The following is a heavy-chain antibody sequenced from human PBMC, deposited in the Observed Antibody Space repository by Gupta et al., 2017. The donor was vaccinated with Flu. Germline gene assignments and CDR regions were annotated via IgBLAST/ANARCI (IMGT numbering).Heavy chain of an antibody. CDR1: GDTFSTYV. Sequence: QDHLVQSGAEVKTPGSSVKVSCKASGDTFSTYVISWVRQAPGQGLEWMGGIIPIHGIANNAPKFQDRLTITADALTNTVYMELSSLRSEDTAFYYCARVRSCGGDCYYFDSWGQGTPVTVSS. D-gene: IGHD2-21*02. CDR2: IIPIHGIA. CDR3: ARVRSCGGDCYYFDS. J-gene: IGHJ4*02. V-gene: IGHV1-69*01.